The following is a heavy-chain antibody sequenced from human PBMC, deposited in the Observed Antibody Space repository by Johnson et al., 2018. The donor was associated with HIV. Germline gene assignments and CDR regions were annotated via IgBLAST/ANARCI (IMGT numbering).Heavy chain of an antibody. CDR2: ISYDGSNK. J-gene: IGHJ3*01. D-gene: IGHD6-19*01. Sequence: QVQLVESGGGVVQPGRSLRLSCAASGFTFSSYAMHWVRQAPGKGLEWVAVISYDGSNKYYVDSVKGRFTISRDNAKNSLFLEMNSLRAEDTAVYYCARVLADGWFSYDVFDVWGQGTLVIVSS. CDR1: GFTFSSYA. V-gene: IGHV3-30-3*01. CDR3: ARVLADGWFSYDVFDV.